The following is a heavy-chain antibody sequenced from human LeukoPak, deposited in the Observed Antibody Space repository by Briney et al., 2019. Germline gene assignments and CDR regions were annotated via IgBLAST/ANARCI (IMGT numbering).Heavy chain of an antibody. CDR2: IYISGDST. J-gene: IGHJ4*02. CDR3: ARVHYYGSGSYYDM. Sequence: GGSLRLSCVASGFTFSGHSMSWVHQAPGQGLEWVSSIYISGDSTFFADSVKGRFTISRDNSKNTVYLQMNSLKAEDTAVYYCARVHYYGSGSYYDMRGPGTLVTVSS. V-gene: IGHV3-23*01. CDR1: GFTFSGHS. D-gene: IGHD3-10*01.